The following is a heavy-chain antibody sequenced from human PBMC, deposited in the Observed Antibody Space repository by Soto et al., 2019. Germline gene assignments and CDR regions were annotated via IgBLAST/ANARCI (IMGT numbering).Heavy chain of an antibody. D-gene: IGHD6-13*01. CDR2: INWNSGSI. CDR1: GFTFGDYA. J-gene: IGHJ1*01. V-gene: IGHV3-9*01. Sequence: LRLSCAASGFTFGDYAMHWVRQFTGKGLEWVSGINWNSGSIGYGDSVKGRFAISRDNAKNSLHLQMNSLSAEDTAFYYCVKDESINWYSGHFRHWGQGTLVTVSS. CDR3: VKDESINWYSGHFRH.